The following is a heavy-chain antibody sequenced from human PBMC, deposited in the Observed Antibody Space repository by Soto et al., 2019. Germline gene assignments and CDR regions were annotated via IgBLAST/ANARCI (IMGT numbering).Heavy chain of an antibody. CDR1: GGSISSYY. Sequence: QVQLQESGPGLVKPSETLSLTCTVSGGSISSYYWSWIRQPPGKGLEWIGYIYYSGSTNYNPSLKSRVTISVDTSKNQCSLKLSSVTAADTAVYYCARESSGYYYVRDAYYFDYWGQGTLVTVSS. J-gene: IGHJ4*02. V-gene: IGHV4-59*01. D-gene: IGHD3-22*01. CDR2: IYYSGST. CDR3: ARESSGYYYVRDAYYFDY.